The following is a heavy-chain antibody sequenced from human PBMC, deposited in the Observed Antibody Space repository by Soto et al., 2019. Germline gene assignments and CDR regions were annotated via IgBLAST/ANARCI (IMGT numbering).Heavy chain of an antibody. Sequence: EVQVVESGGDLVEPGGSRRLSCVTSGFMFSSAWMSWVRQAPGKGLEWVARIKSTKDGGARDYAAPVNGRFSISRDDSKSTVYLQMNSLRAEDTALYYCVEGWTDFWGQGTLVTVSS. CDR3: VEGWTDF. J-gene: IGHJ4*02. CDR1: GFMFSSAW. D-gene: IGHD3-3*01. CDR2: IKSTKDGGAR. V-gene: IGHV3-15*01.